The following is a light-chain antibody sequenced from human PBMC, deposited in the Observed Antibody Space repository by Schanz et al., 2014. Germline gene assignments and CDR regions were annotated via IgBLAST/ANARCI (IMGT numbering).Light chain of an antibody. CDR3: CSYTTSTPYV. J-gene: IGLJ1*01. CDR1: SSDVGGYNF. V-gene: IGLV2-14*01. CDR2: DVS. Sequence: QSVLTQPPSASGSPGQSVTISCTGTSSDVGGYNFVSWYQQHPGKAPKLMIYDVSNRPSGVSNRFSGSKSGNTASLTISGLQAEDEADYYCCSYTTSTPYVFGTGTKLTVL.